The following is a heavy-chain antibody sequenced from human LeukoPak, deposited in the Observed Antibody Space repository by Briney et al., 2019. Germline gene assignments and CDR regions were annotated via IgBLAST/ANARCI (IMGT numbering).Heavy chain of an antibody. CDR1: GFTISSNY. Sequence: AGGSLRLSCAASGFTISSNYMTWVRQPPGKALELVSFIYSDANTYYADSVKGRFIISRDNSNNTLYLQMNSLRAEDTAVYYCATGGSYFDYWGQGTQVTVSS. V-gene: IGHV3-66*01. D-gene: IGHD1-1*01. J-gene: IGHJ4*02. CDR2: IYSDANT. CDR3: ATGGSYFDY.